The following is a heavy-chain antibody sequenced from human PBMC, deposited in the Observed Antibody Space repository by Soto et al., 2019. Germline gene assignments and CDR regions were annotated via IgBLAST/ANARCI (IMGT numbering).Heavy chain of an antibody. J-gene: IGHJ6*02. CDR1: GGSISSGGYY. CDR2: IYYSGST. D-gene: IGHD3-10*01. CDR3: ARDARGVADV. V-gene: IGHV4-31*03. Sequence: PSETLSLTCTVSGGSISSGGYYWSWIRQHPGKGLEWIGYIYYSGSTYYNPSLKSRDTISVDTSKNQFSLKLSSVTAADTAVYYCARDARGVADVWGQGTTVTVSS.